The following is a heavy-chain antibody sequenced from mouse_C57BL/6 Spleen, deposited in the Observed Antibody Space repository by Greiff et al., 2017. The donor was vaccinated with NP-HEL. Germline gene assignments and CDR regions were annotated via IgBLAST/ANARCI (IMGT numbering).Heavy chain of an antibody. CDR2: ISGGGGDT. CDR1: GFTFSSYT. Sequence: EVQRVESGGGLVKPGGSLKLSCAASGFTFSSYTMSWVRQTPEKRLEWVATISGGGGDTSYPDSVKGRFTIARDNAKNTLYLQMNSLRSEDTALYYCASLYWAMYYWGQGPSVTVSS. CDR3: ASLYWAMYY. J-gene: IGHJ4*01. D-gene: IGHD2-12*01. V-gene: IGHV5-9*01.